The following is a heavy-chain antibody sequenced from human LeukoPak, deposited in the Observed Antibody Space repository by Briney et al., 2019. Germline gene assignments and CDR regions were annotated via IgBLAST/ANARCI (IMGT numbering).Heavy chain of an antibody. Sequence: WASVKVSWKASGGTFSSYDMSWVRQAPGQGVVWMGGIIPIFGTANYAQKFQGRVTITADESTSTAYMELSSLRSEDTAVYYCARTVDYYDSSGYYRSAFDIWGQGTMVTVSS. CDR1: GGTFSSYD. D-gene: IGHD3-22*01. V-gene: IGHV1-69*13. CDR2: IIPIFGTA. J-gene: IGHJ3*02. CDR3: ARTVDYYDSSGYYRSAFDI.